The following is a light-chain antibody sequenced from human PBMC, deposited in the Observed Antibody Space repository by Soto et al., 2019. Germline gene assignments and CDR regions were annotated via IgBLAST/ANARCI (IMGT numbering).Light chain of an antibody. Sequence: EIVLTQSPGTLSLSPGERATLSCRASQSVSSNYLAWYHRKPGQAPRLLIYGASTRATRLPDRISGSGSGTDFSLTISRLEPEDFAVYYCQQYGRSPPLIFGGGTKVEIK. CDR3: QQYGRSPPLI. CDR1: QSVSSNY. V-gene: IGKV3-20*01. J-gene: IGKJ4*01. CDR2: GAS.